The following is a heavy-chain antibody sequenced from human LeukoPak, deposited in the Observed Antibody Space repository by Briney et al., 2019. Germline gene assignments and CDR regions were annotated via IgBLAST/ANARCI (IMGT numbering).Heavy chain of an antibody. J-gene: IGHJ5*02. Sequence: PSETLSLTCTVSGGSISSYYWSWIRLPPGKGLEWIGYIFHSGSTNYNPSLKRRVTISVDTSKNQFSLKLSSVTAADTAVYYCARDELLWFGAARGWFDPWGQGTLVTVSS. V-gene: IGHV4-59*01. CDR3: ARDELLWFGAARGWFDP. CDR2: IFHSGST. D-gene: IGHD3-10*01. CDR1: GGSISSYY.